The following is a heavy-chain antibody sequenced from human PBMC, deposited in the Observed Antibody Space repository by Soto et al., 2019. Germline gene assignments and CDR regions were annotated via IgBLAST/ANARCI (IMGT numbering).Heavy chain of an antibody. V-gene: IGHV3-7*05. D-gene: IGHD5-12*01. J-gene: IGHJ4*02. CDR2: IKPNGSEK. CDR3: ARGSGTTWAY. CDR1: GFTYRDYW. Sequence: GGSLRLSCAVFGFTYRDYWMSWVRHVPGKGLEWVANIKPNGSEKYYVDSVKGRFTISRDNAKNSLSLQMNSLGVEDTAVYYCARGSGTTWAYWGQGTLVTVSS.